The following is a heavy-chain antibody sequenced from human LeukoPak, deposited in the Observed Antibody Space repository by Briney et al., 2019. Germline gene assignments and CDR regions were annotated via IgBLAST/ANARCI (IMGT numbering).Heavy chain of an antibody. Sequence: PSETLSLTCTVYGGSFSGYYWSWIRQPPGKGLEWIGEINHSGSTNYNPSLKSRVTISVDTSKNQFSLKLSSVTAADTAVYFCARGGYTQRGYNWFDPWGQGTLVTVSS. V-gene: IGHV4-34*01. D-gene: IGHD5-24*01. J-gene: IGHJ5*02. CDR1: GGSFSGYY. CDR2: INHSGST. CDR3: ARGGYTQRGYNWFDP.